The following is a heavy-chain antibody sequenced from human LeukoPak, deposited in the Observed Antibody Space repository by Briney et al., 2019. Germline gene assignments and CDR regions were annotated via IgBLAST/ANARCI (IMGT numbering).Heavy chain of an antibody. CDR1: GGSISSGGYY. J-gene: IGHJ6*03. D-gene: IGHD2-21*01. CDR2: IHYSGST. CDR3: ARTRNSNNYYYYMDV. V-gene: IGHV4-31*03. Sequence: SETLSLTCTVSGGSISSGGYYWSWIRQHPGKGLEWIGYIHYSGSTYYSVSLKSRVTISVDTSKNQFSLKLTSVTAADTAVYYCARTRNSNNYYYYMDVWGKGTTVTVSS.